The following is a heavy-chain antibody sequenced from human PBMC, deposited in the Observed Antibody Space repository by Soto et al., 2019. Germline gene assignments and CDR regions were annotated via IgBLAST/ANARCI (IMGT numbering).Heavy chain of an antibody. D-gene: IGHD3-10*01. CDR3: AKEPHRIYGSGSFSCTPSYYGKDV. CDR2: ISGSGGST. Sequence: GGSLRLSCAASGFTFSSYAMSWVRQAPGKGLEWVSAISGSGGSTYYADSVKGRFTISRDNSKNTLYLQMNSLRAEDTAVYYCAKEPHRIYGSGSFSCTPSYYGKDVWGQGNTVTVPS. V-gene: IGHV3-23*01. CDR1: GFTFSSYA. J-gene: IGHJ6*02.